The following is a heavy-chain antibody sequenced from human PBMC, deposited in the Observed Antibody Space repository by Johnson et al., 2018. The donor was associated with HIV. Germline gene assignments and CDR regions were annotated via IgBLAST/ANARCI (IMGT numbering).Heavy chain of an antibody. CDR1: GFTFRSYG. D-gene: IGHD4-17*01. CDR2: ISYDGSNE. J-gene: IGHJ3*02. V-gene: IGHV3-30*03. Sequence: QVQLVESGGGLVQPGRSLRLSCAVSGFTFRSYGVHWVRQAPGKGLEWVAVISYDGSNEYYADSVKGRFTISRDNSKNTVYLEMNSLRAEDTAVYYCARGRKTVTTVRPSAFDIWGQGTMVTVSS. CDR3: ARGRKTVTTVRPSAFDI.